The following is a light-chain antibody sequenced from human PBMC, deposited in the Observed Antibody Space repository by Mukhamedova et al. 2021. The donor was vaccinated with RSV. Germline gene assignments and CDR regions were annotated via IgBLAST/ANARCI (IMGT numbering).Light chain of an antibody. J-gene: IGLJ2*01. CDR3: SSYTSSSTV. V-gene: IGLV2-18*02. Sequence: PDRFSGSKSGNTASLTISGLQAEDEADYYCSSYTSSSTVFGGGTKLTVL.